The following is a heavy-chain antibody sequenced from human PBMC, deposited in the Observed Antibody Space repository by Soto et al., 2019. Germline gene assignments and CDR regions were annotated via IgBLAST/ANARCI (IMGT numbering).Heavy chain of an antibody. V-gene: IGHV3-23*01. CDR2: ISGSGGST. Sequence: GGSLRLSCAASGFTFSSYAMSWVRQAPGKGLEWVSAISGSGGSTYYADSVKGRFTISRDNSKNTLYLQMNSLRAEDTAVYYCAKLTTGWSGSYWVNYWGQGTLVTVSS. CDR3: AKLTTGWSGSYWVNY. D-gene: IGHD1-26*01. J-gene: IGHJ4*02. CDR1: GFTFSSYA.